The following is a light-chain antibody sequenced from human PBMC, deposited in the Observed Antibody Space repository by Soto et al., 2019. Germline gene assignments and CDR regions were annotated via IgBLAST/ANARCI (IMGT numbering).Light chain of an antibody. J-gene: IGLJ1*01. Sequence: QSVLTQPASVSGSPGQSITISCTGTSSDVGGYNYVSWYQQHPGKAPKLMIYEVSNRPSGVSNRFSGSKSGNTASLTISGLQAEDEADYYCSSYAGSNNLYVFGTGTKGTVL. CDR3: SSYAGSNNLYV. CDR1: SSDVGGYNY. V-gene: IGLV2-14*01. CDR2: EVS.